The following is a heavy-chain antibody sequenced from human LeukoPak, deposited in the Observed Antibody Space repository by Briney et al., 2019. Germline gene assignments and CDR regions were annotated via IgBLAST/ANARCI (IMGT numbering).Heavy chain of an antibody. Sequence: SVKVSCKASGGTFSSYAISWVRQAPGQGLEWMGGIIPIFGTANYAQKFQGRVTITADESTSTAYMELSSLRSEDTAVYYCASSDIVVVPAAIETYYCYGMDVWGQGTTVTVSS. CDR1: GGTFSSYA. D-gene: IGHD2-2*01. V-gene: IGHV1-69*13. CDR2: IIPIFGTA. J-gene: IGHJ6*02. CDR3: ASSDIVVVPAAIETYYCYGMDV.